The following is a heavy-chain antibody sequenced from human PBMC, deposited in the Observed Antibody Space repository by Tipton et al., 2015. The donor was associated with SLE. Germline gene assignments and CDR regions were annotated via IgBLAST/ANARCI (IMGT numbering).Heavy chain of an antibody. CDR1: GYSIIGADY. D-gene: IGHD6-19*01. CDR2: INHRGST. J-gene: IGHJ4*02. CDR3: ARLNCSSSVSCYFDS. Sequence: TLSLTCAVSGYSIIGADYWGWIRQPPGKGLESLGSINHRGSTYYNPPLESRVTFSIETSKNRFSLHLKTVTAADTAVYYCARLNCSSSVSCYFDSWGQGALVTVSS. V-gene: IGHV4-38-2*01.